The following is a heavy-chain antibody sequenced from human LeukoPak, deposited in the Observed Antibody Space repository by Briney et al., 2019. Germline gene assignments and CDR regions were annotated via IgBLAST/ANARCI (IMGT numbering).Heavy chain of an antibody. Sequence: ASVKVSCKASGYTFTSYYMHWVRQAPGQGLEWMGIINPSGGSTSYAQKFQGRVTMTRDTSTSTVYMELSSLRSEDTAVYYCARGRPRVAADLYYYYGMDVWGQGTTVTVSS. CDR1: GYTFTSYY. V-gene: IGHV1-46*01. J-gene: IGHJ6*02. D-gene: IGHD6-25*01. CDR2: INPSGGST. CDR3: ARGRPRVAADLYYYYGMDV.